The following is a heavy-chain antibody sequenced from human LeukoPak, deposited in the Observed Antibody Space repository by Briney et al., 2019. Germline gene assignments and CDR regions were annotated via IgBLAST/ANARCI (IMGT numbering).Heavy chain of an antibody. CDR3: ARDQYYDFWSGHRTFDY. V-gene: IGHV3-21*01. Sequence: PGGSLRLSCVASGFTFSTYSMTWVRQAPGKGLEWVSSISTSSSYIYYADSVKDRFTISRHNAKKSLYLQMTSLRAEDTAVYYCARDQYYDFWSGHRTFDYWGQGTLVTVPS. D-gene: IGHD3-3*01. J-gene: IGHJ4*02. CDR1: GFTFSTYS. CDR2: ISTSSSYI.